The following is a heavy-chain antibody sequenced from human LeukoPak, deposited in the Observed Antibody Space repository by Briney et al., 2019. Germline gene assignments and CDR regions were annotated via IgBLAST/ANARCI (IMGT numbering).Heavy chain of an antibody. CDR3: ARGGRGSFAAFDI. CDR1: GGTFSSYA. V-gene: IGHV1-69*05. D-gene: IGHD6-13*01. J-gene: IGHJ3*02. Sequence: ASVKVSCKASGGTFSSYAISWVRQAPGQGLEWMGGIIPIFGTANYAQKFQGRVTMTTDTSTGTAYMELRSLRSDDTAVYYCARGGRGSFAAFDIWGQGTMVTVSS. CDR2: IIPIFGTA.